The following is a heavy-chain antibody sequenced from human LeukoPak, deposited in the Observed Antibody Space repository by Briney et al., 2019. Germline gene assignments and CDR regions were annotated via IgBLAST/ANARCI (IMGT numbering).Heavy chain of an antibody. Sequence: GASVKVSCKASGYTFTGYYMHWVRQAPGHGLEWMGWINPNSGGTNYAQKFQGWVTMTRDTSISTAYMELSRLRSDDTAVYYCARQRGSDSSGFNAFDIWGQGTMVTVSS. J-gene: IGHJ3*02. D-gene: IGHD3-22*01. CDR1: GYTFTGYY. V-gene: IGHV1-2*04. CDR3: ARQRGSDSSGFNAFDI. CDR2: INPNSGGT.